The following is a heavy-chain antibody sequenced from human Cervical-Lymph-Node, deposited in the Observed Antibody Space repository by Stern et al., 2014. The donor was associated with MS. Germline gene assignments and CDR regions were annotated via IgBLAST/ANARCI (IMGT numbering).Heavy chain of an antibody. V-gene: IGHV1-69*09. D-gene: IGHD2-21*02. CDR2: SIHIRGLP. CDR1: GGTFISSNA. J-gene: IGHJ5*02. Sequence: QVQLVQSGAEVKKPGASVNVSCNASGGTFISSNAFTWLLRHPAQERVGMVRSIHIRGLPNYAQQFQGRVTITADTSTSTAYMELSSLRSEDTAVYYCARGVVTNRAAAPLHNLSDPWGQGTLVTVSS. CDR3: ARGVVTNRAAAPLHNLSDP.